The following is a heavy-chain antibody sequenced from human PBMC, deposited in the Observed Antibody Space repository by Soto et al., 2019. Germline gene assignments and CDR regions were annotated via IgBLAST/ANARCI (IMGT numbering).Heavy chain of an antibody. Sequence: GGSLRLSCAASGFTFSSYAMSWVRQAPGKGLEWVSAISGSGGSTYYADSVKGRFTISRDNSKNTLYLKMNSLRAEDTAVYYCAKVMGYCSGGSCSAPSIPLYYFDYWGQGTLVTVSS. D-gene: IGHD2-15*01. CDR2: ISGSGGST. CDR1: GFTFSSYA. CDR3: AKVMGYCSGGSCSAPSIPLYYFDY. V-gene: IGHV3-23*01. J-gene: IGHJ4*02.